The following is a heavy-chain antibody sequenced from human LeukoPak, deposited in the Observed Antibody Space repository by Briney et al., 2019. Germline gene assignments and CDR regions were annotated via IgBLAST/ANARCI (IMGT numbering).Heavy chain of an antibody. CDR1: GGTFSSYA. Sequence: SVKVSCKASGGTFSSYAISWVRQAPGQGLEWMGGIIPIFGTANYAQKFQGRVTITADESTSTAYMELSSLRSEDTAVYYCASSYRITFGGVIVSPFDYWGQGTLVTVSS. CDR3: ASSYRITFGGVIVSPFDY. CDR2: IIPIFGTA. V-gene: IGHV1-69*13. D-gene: IGHD3-16*02. J-gene: IGHJ4*02.